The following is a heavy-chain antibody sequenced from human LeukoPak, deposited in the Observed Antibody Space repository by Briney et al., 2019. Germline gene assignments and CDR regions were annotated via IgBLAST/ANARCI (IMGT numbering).Heavy chain of an antibody. Sequence: SETLSLTCTVSGGSITGFYWSWIRQPPGKGLEWIGYVYSSGSTDYNPPLKSRVTISVDTSKNQFSLKLSSVTAADTAVYFCARGGWSLDFWGRGTLVAVSS. V-gene: IGHV4-59*01. CDR3: ARGGWSLDF. CDR1: GGSITGFY. J-gene: IGHJ2*01. CDR2: VYSSGST.